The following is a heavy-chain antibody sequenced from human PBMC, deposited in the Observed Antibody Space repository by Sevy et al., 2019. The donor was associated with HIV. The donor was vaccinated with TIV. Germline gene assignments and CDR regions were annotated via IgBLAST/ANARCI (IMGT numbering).Heavy chain of an antibody. CDR2: ISWNSGSI. CDR3: AKVEMATIPEGAFDI. D-gene: IGHD5-12*01. Sequence: GGSLRLSCAASGFTFDDYAMHWVRQAPGKGLEWVSGISWNSGSIGYADSVKGQFTISRDNAKNSLYLQMNSLRAEDTALYYCAKVEMATIPEGAFDIWGQGTMVTVSS. CDR1: GFTFDDYA. V-gene: IGHV3-9*01. J-gene: IGHJ3*02.